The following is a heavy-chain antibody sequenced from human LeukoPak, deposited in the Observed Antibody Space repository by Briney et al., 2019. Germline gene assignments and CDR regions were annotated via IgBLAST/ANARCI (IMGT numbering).Heavy chain of an antibody. J-gene: IGHJ4*02. D-gene: IGHD6-19*01. CDR3: ARRVAVAGNLFDY. CDR1: GYSFTSYW. CDR2: IYPGDSDT. V-gene: IGHV5-51*01. Sequence: GESLKISCKGSGYSFTSYWIGWVRQMPGKGLEWMGIIYPGDSDTRYSPSFQGQVTISADKSISTAYLQWSTLKASDTAMYYCARRVAVAGNLFDYWGQGTLVTVSS.